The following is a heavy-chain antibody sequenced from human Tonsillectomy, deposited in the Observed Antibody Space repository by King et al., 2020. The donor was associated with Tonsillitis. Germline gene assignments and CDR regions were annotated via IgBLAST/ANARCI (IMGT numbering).Heavy chain of an antibody. Sequence: VQLVESGGGLVQPGGSLRLSCAASGFTFSSYAMSWVRQAPGKGLEWVSAISGSGGSTYYADSVKGRFTISRDNSKNTLYLQMNSLRAEDTAVYYLAKDMGDYYDSSGYGWFDPWGQGTLVTVSS. J-gene: IGHJ5*02. CDR1: GFTFSSYA. D-gene: IGHD3-22*01. V-gene: IGHV3-23*04. CDR3: AKDMGDYYDSSGYGWFDP. CDR2: ISGSGGST.